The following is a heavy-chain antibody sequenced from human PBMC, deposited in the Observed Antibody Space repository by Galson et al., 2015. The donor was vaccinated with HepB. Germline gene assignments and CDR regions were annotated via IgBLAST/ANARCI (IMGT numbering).Heavy chain of an antibody. Sequence: SLRLSCAASGFTFSSYSMNWVRQAPGKGLEWVSYISSSSSTIYYADSVKGRFTISRDNAKNSLYLQMNSLRAEDTAVYYCARDGSGWYVDYWGQGTLVTVSS. CDR1: GFTFSSYS. CDR2: ISSSSSTI. CDR3: ARDGSGWYVDY. V-gene: IGHV3-48*01. D-gene: IGHD6-19*01. J-gene: IGHJ4*02.